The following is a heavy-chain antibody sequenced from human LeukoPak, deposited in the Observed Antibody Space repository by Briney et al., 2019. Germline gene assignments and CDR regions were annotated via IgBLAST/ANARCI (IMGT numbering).Heavy chain of an antibody. CDR3: AREISPGNWFDP. CDR2: ISSNGGST. J-gene: IGHJ5*02. D-gene: IGHD1-26*01. Sequence: PGGSLRLSCAASGFTFSSYAMHWVRQAPGKGLKYVAAISSNGGSTYYAGSVKGRFTISRDNSKNTLYLQMGSLRADDMAVYYCAREISPGNWFDPWGQGTLVTVSS. V-gene: IGHV3-64*02. CDR1: GFTFSSYA.